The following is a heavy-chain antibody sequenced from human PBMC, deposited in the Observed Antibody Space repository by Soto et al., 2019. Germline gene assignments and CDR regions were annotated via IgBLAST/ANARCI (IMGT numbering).Heavy chain of an antibody. CDR2: INPNSGGT. CDR3: ARGHYYDILTGYSPNDAFDI. D-gene: IGHD3-9*01. Sequence: ASVKVSCKASGYTFTGYYMHWVRQAPGQGLEWMGWINPNSGGTNYAQKFQGRVTMTRDTSISTAYMGLSRLRSDDTAVYYCARGHYYDILTGYSPNDAFDIWGQGTMVTVSS. CDR1: GYTFTGYY. V-gene: IGHV1-2*02. J-gene: IGHJ3*02.